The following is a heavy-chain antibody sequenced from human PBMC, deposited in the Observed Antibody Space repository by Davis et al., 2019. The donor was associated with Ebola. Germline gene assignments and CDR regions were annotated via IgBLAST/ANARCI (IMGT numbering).Heavy chain of an antibody. V-gene: IGHV3-53*04. J-gene: IGHJ4*02. CDR2: IYSGGST. Sequence: GSLKISCAASGFTVSSNYMSWVRQAPGKGLEWVSVIYSGGSTYYADSVKGRFTISRHNSKNTLYLQMNSLRAEDTAVYYCASLDSSGWGLDYWGQGTLVTVSS. CDR3: ASLDSSGWGLDY. CDR1: GFTVSSNY. D-gene: IGHD6-19*01.